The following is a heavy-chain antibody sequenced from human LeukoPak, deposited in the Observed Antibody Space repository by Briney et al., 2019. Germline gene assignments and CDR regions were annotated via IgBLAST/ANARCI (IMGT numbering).Heavy chain of an antibody. CDR3: ARTPPIEPYYYVDV. CDR2: ISYSGST. Sequence: PSETLSLTCTDSGGSISSYYWNWIRQPPGKGLEWIGHISYSGSTNYNPSLKSRLTISVDTSKNQFSLKLSSVTAADTAIYYCARTPPIEPYYYVDVWGTGTTVTVSS. V-gene: IGHV4-59*08. CDR1: GGSISSYY. D-gene: IGHD2-15*01. J-gene: IGHJ6*03.